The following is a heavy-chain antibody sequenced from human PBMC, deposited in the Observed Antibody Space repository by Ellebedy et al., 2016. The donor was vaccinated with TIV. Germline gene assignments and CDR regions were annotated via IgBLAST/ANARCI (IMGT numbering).Heavy chain of an antibody. CDR3: SRGIAAVMY. CDR2: ITRSSSYM. CDR1: GFTFSNYS. Sequence: PGGSLRLSCAASGFTFSNYSMNWVRQAPGKGLEWVASITRSSSYMFYADTVKGRFTISRDNAKNSLYLQLNSLRAEDTAVYYCSRGIAAVMYWGQGTLVTVSS. J-gene: IGHJ4*02. D-gene: IGHD6-13*01. V-gene: IGHV3-21*01.